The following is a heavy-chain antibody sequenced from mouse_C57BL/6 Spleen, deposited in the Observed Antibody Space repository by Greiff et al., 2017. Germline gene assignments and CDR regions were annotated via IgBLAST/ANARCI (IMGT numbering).Heavy chain of an antibody. V-gene: IGHV1-74*01. CDR1: GYTFTSYW. CDR3: ANPYSSDNYAMDY. J-gene: IGHJ4*01. CDR2: IHPSDSDT. Sequence: QVQLQQPGAELVKPGASVKVSCKASGYTFTSYWMNWVKQRPGQGLEWIGGIHPSDSDTNYNQKFKGKATLTVDESSSTAYLQLRSLTSEDSAVYYCANPYSSDNYAMDYWGQGTSVTVSS. D-gene: IGHD2-5*01.